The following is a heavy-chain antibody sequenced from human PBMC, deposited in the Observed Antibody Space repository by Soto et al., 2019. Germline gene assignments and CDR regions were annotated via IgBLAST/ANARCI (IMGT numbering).Heavy chain of an antibody. CDR2: ISAYNGNT. V-gene: IGHV1-18*01. J-gene: IGHJ5*02. CDR1: GYTFTSYG. CDR3: ARGARTMGDNWFDP. Sequence: EASVKVSCKASGYTFTSYGISWVRQAPGQGLEWMGWISAYNGNTNYAQKLQGRVTMTTDTSTSTAYMELSSLRSEDTAVYYCARGARTMGDNWFDPWGQGTLVTVSS. D-gene: IGHD3-10*01.